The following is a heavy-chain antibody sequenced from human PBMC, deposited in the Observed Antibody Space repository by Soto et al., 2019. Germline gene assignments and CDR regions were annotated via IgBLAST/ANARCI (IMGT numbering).Heavy chain of an antibody. D-gene: IGHD2-21*01. CDR1: GYTFTDSH. CDR3: ARAYDLGCGS. CDR2: INPDTGDR. V-gene: IGHV1-2*02. Sequence: VASVKVSCKASGYTFTDSHIHWVRQAPGQGLEWMGWINPDTGDRNYAQRFQGRLTLTRDTSITTAYMALTRLTSDDTAVYFCARAYDLGCGSWGQGTLVTVSS. J-gene: IGHJ1*01.